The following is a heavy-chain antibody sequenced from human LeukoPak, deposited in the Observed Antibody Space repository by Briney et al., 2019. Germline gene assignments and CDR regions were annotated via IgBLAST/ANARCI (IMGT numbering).Heavy chain of an antibody. V-gene: IGHV1-69*06. J-gene: IGHJ5*02. CDR1: GGTFSSYA. CDR3: AIGERITMMGENWFDP. D-gene: IGHD3-22*01. CDR2: IIPIFGTA. Sequence: SVKVSCKASGGTFSSYAISWVRQAPGQGLEWMGGIIPIFGTANYAQKFQGRVTITADKSTSTAYMELSSLRSEDTAVYYRAIGERITMMGENWFDPWGQGTLVTVSS.